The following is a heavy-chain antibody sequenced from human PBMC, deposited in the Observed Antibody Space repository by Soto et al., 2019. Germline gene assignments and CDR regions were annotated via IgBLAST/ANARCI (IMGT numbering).Heavy chain of an antibody. D-gene: IGHD1-26*01. CDR2: ISAYNGNT. V-gene: IGHV1-18*04. CDR3: ARDSPPANSGSHPREY. J-gene: IGHJ4*02. Sequence: QVQLVQSGAEVKKPGASVKVSCKASGYTFTSYGISWVRQAPGQGLEWMGWISAYNGNTNYAQKLQGRVTMTTDTSTSTAYLELRSLRSDDTAVYYCARDSPPANSGSHPREYWGQGNLVTVSS. CDR1: GYTFTSYG.